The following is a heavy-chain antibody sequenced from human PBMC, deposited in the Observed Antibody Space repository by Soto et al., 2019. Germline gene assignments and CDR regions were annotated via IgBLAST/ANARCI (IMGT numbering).Heavy chain of an antibody. V-gene: IGHV3-74*01. CDR1: GFTFSSYW. CDR3: AKEMYYYGSGSYSRAYYFDY. Sequence: GGSLRLSCAASGFTFSSYWMYWVRQAPWKGLVWVSRTNSDGSDTSYADSVKGRFTISRDNAKNMLYLQMNSLRAEDTAVYYCAKEMYYYGSGSYSRAYYFDYWGQGTLVTVSS. D-gene: IGHD3-10*01. CDR2: TNSDGSDT. J-gene: IGHJ4*02.